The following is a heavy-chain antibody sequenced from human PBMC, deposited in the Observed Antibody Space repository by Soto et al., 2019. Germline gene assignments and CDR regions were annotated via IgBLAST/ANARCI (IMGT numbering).Heavy chain of an antibody. J-gene: IGHJ6*02. CDR3: ARYCSSASCYAFKNNYYYGMDV. CDR2: ISAYNGNT. V-gene: IGHV1-18*01. CDR1: GHTFPSYG. D-gene: IGHD2-2*01. Sequence: QVQLVQSGAEVKKPGASVKVSCKASGHTFPSYGISWVRQAPGQGLEWMGWISAYNGNTNYAQKLQGRVTITTDTCTSTAYMELRSLRSDDTAVYYCARYCSSASCYAFKNNYYYGMDVWGQGTTVTVSS.